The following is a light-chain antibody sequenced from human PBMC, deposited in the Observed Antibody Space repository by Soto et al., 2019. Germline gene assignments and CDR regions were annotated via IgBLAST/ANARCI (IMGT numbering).Light chain of an antibody. J-gene: IGKJ3*01. CDR1: QSVSSSY. Sequence: EIVLTQSPGTLSLSPGERATLSCRASQSVSSSYLAWYQQKPGQAPRLLIYGASSRATGIPDRFSGSGSGTDFTLTISRLEPEDFAVYYCQQDGRSLTFGPGTKVDIK. V-gene: IGKV3-20*01. CDR2: GAS. CDR3: QQDGRSLT.